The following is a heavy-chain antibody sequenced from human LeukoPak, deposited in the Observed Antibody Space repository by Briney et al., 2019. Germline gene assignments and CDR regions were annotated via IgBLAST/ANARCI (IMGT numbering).Heavy chain of an antibody. D-gene: IGHD1-26*01. CDR2: ISSSSYI. CDR3: ARDLRGSGSYLFGY. J-gene: IGHJ4*02. CDR1: GFTFSSYS. V-gene: IGHV3-21*01. Sequence: GGSLRLSCAASGFTFSSYSMNWVRQAPGKGLEWVSSISSSSYIYYAGSVKGRFTISRDNAKNSLYLQMNSLRAEDTAVYYCARDLRGSGSYLFGYWGQGTLVTVSS.